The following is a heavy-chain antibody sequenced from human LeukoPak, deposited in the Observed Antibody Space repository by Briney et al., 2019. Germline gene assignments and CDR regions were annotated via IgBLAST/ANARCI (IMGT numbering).Heavy chain of an antibody. CDR2: ISYDGSNK. J-gene: IGHJ3*02. CDR1: GFTFSSYG. V-gene: IGHV3-30*03. Sequence: PGGSLRLSCAASGFTFSSYGMHWVRQAPGKGLEWVAIISYDGSNKYYADSVKGRFTISRDNSKNTLYLQMNSLRAEDTAVYYCARDRGGDDNNGYFHYGPEAFDIWGQGTMVTVSS. CDR3: ARDRGGDDNNGYFHYGPEAFDI. D-gene: IGHD3-22*01.